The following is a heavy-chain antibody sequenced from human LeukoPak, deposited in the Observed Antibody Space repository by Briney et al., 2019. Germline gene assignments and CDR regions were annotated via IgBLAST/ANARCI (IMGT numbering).Heavy chain of an antibody. J-gene: IGHJ4*02. CDR2: ISASGGGK. V-gene: IGHV3-23*01. CDR3: AKDNADYPIYYFDS. Sequence: GGSLRLSCAASGFTFSTYTMNWVRQAPGKGLEWVSGISASGGGKFYADSVKGRFTISRDKSKSTVYLQMNSLRAEDAAVYYCAKDNADYPIYYFDSWGQGTLVTVSS. D-gene: IGHD3-16*01. CDR1: GFTFSTYT.